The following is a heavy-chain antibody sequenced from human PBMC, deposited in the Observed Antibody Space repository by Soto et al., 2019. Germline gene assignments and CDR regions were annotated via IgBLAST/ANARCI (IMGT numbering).Heavy chain of an antibody. Sequence: QLVESGGGLVKPGGSLRVSCAASRFAFRSYSMHWVRQAPMKGLEWVASINSVASYVYYADSVEGRFTISSDNAKNSVYLQMNSLRAEDTAVYYCTRDRSSFMRGRIRGPYGGLDVWGQGTTVLVS. CDR3: TRDRSSFMRGRIRGPYGGLDV. V-gene: IGHV3-21*01. CDR2: INSVASYV. D-gene: IGHD3-10*01. J-gene: IGHJ6*02. CDR1: RFAFRSYS.